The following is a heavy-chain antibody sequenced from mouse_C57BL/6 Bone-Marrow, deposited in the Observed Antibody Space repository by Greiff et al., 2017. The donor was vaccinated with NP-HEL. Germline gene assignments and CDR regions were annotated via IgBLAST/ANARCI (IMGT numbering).Heavy chain of an antibody. V-gene: IGHV5-4*01. Sequence: EVMLVESGGGLVKPGGSLKLSCAASGFTFSSYAMSWVRQTPEKRLEWVATISAGGSYTYYPDNVKGRFTISRDNAKNNLYLQMSHLKSEDTAMYYCARDRYYYGSSYAMDYWGQGTSVTVSS. J-gene: IGHJ4*01. CDR3: ARDRYYYGSSYAMDY. CDR1: GFTFSSYA. CDR2: ISAGGSYT. D-gene: IGHD1-1*01.